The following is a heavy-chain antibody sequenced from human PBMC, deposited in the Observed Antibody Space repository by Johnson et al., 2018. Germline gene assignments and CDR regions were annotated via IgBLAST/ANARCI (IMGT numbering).Heavy chain of an antibody. CDR1: GFTFSSYS. CDR3: ASSIAADGTLGFDP. J-gene: IGHJ5*02. CDR2: ISSSRGYI. D-gene: IGHD6-13*01. Sequence: VRLVEAGGGLVKPGGSLRLCCAASGFTFSSYSMNWVRQAPGKGLEWVASISSSRGYIYYADSEKGRFTISRDNAKKSPYLQMHSLRADDTAVYYCASSIAADGTLGFDPWGQGTLVTVSS. V-gene: IGHV3-21*01.